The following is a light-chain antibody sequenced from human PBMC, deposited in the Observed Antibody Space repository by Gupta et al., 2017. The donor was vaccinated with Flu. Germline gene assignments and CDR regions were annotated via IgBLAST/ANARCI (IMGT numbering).Light chain of an antibody. J-gene: IGLJ2*01. CDR2: KDT. V-gene: IGLV3-25*03. CDR3: QATDISGTYPL. CDR1: TLATLY. Sequence: GYTLATLYTYWYQQMPGQAPVLLIYKDTERPSGIPDRFSGSSSGTTVMLTISGVQPEDESEYYCQATDISGTYPLFGGGTKLTVL.